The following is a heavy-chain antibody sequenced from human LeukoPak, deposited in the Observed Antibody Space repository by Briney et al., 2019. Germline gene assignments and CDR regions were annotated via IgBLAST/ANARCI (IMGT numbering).Heavy chain of an antibody. D-gene: IGHD2-15*01. V-gene: IGHV3-23*01. J-gene: IGHJ3*02. CDR1: GFTFSSYA. Sequence: GGSLRLSCASSGFTFSSYAMSWVRQAPGKGLEWVSAISGSGGSTYYADSVKGRFTISRDNSKNTLYLQMNSRIAEETAVYYCEKDPNRYCSGGRCWAYAFDIWGQGTMVTVSS. CDR3: EKDPNRYCSGGRCWAYAFDI. CDR2: ISGSGGST.